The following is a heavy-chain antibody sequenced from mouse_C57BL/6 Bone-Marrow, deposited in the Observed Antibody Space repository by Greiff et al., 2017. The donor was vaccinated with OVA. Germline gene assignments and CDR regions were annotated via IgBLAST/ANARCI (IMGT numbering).Heavy chain of an antibody. CDR3: AIVACYSNQEYYYDD. D-gene: IGHD2-5*01. V-gene: IGHV1-74*01. CDR2: IHPSDSDT. J-gene: IGHJ2*01. CDR1: GYTFTSYW. Sequence: QVQLQQPGAELVKPGASVKVSCKASGYTFTSYWMHWVKQRPGQGLEWIGRIHPSDSDTNYNQKFKGKATLTVDKSSSTAYMQLSSLTTEDCAVYYGAIVACYSNQEYYYDDWGQGTTLTVSS.